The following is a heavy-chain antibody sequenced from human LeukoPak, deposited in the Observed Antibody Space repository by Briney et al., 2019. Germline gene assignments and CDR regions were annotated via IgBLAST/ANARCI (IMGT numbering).Heavy chain of an antibody. CDR1: GGSISSYY. D-gene: IGHD2-2*02. V-gene: IGHV4-59*08. Sequence: SETLSLTCTVSGGSISSYYWSWIRQPPGKGLEWIGYICYSGSTNYNPSLKSRVTISVDTSKNQFSLKLSSVTAADTAVYYCARLGYCSSTSCYTPYYYGMDVWGQGTTVTVSS. CDR3: ARLGYCSSTSCYTPYYYGMDV. CDR2: ICYSGST. J-gene: IGHJ6*02.